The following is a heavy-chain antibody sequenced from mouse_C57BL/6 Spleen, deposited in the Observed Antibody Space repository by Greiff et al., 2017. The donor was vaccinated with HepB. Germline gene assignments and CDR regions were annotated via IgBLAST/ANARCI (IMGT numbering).Heavy chain of an antibody. D-gene: IGHD4-1*01. J-gene: IGHJ2*01. Sequence: EVQLQQSGPELVKPGASVKISCKASGYTFTDYYMNWVKQSHGKSLEWIGDINPNNGGTSYNQKFKGKATLTVDKSSSTAYMELRSLTSEDSAVYYCASLGNWDDYFDYWGQGTTLTVSS. CDR3: ASLGNWDDYFDY. CDR2: INPNNGGT. CDR1: GYTFTDYY. V-gene: IGHV1-26*01.